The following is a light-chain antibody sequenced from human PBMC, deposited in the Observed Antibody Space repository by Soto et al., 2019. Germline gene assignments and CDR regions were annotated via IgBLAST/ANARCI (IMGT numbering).Light chain of an antibody. CDR3: GTWDSSLSVVV. V-gene: IGLV1-51*01. J-gene: IGLJ2*01. Sequence: QSVLTQSSSVSAAAGQTVTISCSGSYSNIGSNFVSWYQHFPGSAPKLLIYDNSQRPSGIPDRFSGSKSGSSATLGITGLQTGDEADYYCGTWDSSLSVVVFGGGTKLTVL. CDR2: DNS. CDR1: YSNIGSNF.